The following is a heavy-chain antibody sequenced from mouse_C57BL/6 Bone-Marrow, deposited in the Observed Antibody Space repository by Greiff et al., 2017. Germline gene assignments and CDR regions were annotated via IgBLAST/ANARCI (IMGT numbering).Heavy chain of an antibody. Sequence: EVKLQESGEGLVKPGGSLKLSCAASGFTFSSYAMSWVRQTPEKRLEWVAYISSGGDYIYYADTVKGRFTISRDNARNTLYLQMSSLKSEDTAMYYCTKGVAPYAMDYWGQGTSVTVSS. CDR3: TKGVAPYAMDY. J-gene: IGHJ4*01. CDR1: GFTFSSYA. CDR2: ISSGGDYI. D-gene: IGHD1-1*01. V-gene: IGHV5-9-1*02.